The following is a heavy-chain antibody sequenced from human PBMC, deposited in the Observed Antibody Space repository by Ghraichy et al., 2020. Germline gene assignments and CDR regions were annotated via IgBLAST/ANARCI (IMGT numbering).Heavy chain of an antibody. CDR2: IYYSGST. V-gene: IGHV4-59*01. CDR1: GGSISSYY. J-gene: IGHJ4*02. D-gene: IGHD3-22*01. CDR3: AGGYYDSSGYPSDY. Sequence: SETLSLTCTVSGGSISSYYWSWIRQPPGKGLEWIGYIYYSGSTNYNPSLKSRVTISVDTSKNQFSLKLSSVTAADTAVYYCAGGYYDSSGYPSDYWGQGTLVTVSS.